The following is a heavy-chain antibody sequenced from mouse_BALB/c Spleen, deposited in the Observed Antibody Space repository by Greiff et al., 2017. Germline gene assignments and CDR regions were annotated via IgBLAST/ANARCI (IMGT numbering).Heavy chain of an antibody. V-gene: IGHV1-7*01. CDR2: INPSTGYT. CDR1: GYTFTSYW. CDR3: ASGPYDYDDAMDY. J-gene: IGHJ4*01. Sequence: QVQLQQSGAELAKPGASVKMSCKASGYTFTSYWMHWVKQRPGQGLEWIGYINPSTGYTEYNQKFKDKATLTADKSSSTAYMQLSSLTSEDSAVYYCASGPYDYDDAMDYWGQGTSVTVSS. D-gene: IGHD2-4*01.